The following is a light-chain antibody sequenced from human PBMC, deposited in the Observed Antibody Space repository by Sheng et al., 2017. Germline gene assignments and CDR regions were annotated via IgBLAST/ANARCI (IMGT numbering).Light chain of an antibody. CDR1: QGLVQNDADTY. J-gene: IGKJ1*01. CDR3: MQGTHWPWT. Sequence: DVVMTQSPLSLPVTLGQPASISCRSSQGLVQNDADTYLNWIQQRPGQSPRRLIYRVSNRDSGVPDRFSGSGSGTDFTLKINRVEAEDVGVYYCMQGTHWPWTFGQGTKVEIK. CDR2: RVS. V-gene: IGKV2-30*02.